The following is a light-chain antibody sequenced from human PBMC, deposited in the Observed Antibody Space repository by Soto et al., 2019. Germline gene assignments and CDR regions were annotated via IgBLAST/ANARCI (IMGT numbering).Light chain of an antibody. CDR3: QQYDNLPLT. CDR1: QDISNY. J-gene: IGKJ4*01. CDR2: DAS. Sequence: DIQMTQSPSSLSASVGDRVTITCQASQDISNYLNWYQQKPGKAPKLLIYDASNLETGVPSRFSGSGSGTDFTFTISSLQPGDIATYYCQQYDNLPLTFGGGTMV. V-gene: IGKV1-33*01.